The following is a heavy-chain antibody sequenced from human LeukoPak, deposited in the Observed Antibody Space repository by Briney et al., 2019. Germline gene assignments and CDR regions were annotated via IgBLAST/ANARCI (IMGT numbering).Heavy chain of an antibody. CDR2: ISWNSGSI. CDR3: AKIAVAGTGDY. Sequence: GGSLRLSCAASGFTFDDYAMHWVRHAPGKGLEWVSGISWNSGSIGYADSVKGRFTISRDNAKNSLYLQMNSLRAEDTALYYCAKIAVAGTGDYWGQGTLVTVSS. CDR1: GFTFDDYA. J-gene: IGHJ4*02. D-gene: IGHD6-19*01. V-gene: IGHV3-9*01.